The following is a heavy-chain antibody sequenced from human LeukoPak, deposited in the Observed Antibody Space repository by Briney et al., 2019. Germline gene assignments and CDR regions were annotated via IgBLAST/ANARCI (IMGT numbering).Heavy chain of an antibody. CDR3: ARAFKEILRLGELSLYRRGATSANWFDP. D-gene: IGHD3-16*02. J-gene: IGHJ5*02. V-gene: IGHV4-39*07. CDR1: GGSISSSSYY. Sequence: PSETLSLTCTVSGGSISSSSYYWGWIRQPPGKGLEWIGSIYYSGSTYYNPSLKSRVTISVDTSKNQFSLKLSSVTAADTAVYYCARAFKEILRLGELSLYRRGATSANWFDPWGQGTLVTVSS. CDR2: IYYSGST.